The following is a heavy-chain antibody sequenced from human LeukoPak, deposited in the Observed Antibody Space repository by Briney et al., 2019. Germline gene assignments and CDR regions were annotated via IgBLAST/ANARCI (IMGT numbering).Heavy chain of an antibody. J-gene: IGHJ4*02. V-gene: IGHV3-23*01. CDR3: TTIFGVVSGLFKSYYFDY. CDR1: GFTFNSYA. Sequence: PGGSLRLSCAASGFTFNSYAMSWVRQAPGKGLEWVSAISGSGGSTYYADSVKGRFTISRDNSKNTLYLRMNSLRAEDTAVYYCTTIFGVVSGLFKSYYFDYWGQGTLVTVSS. CDR2: ISGSGGST. D-gene: IGHD3-3*01.